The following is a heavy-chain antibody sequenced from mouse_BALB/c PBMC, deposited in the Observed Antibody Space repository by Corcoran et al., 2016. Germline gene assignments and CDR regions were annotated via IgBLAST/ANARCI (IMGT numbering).Heavy chain of an antibody. CDR2: INPNNGGN. CDR3: ARDYDYNCDY. D-gene: IGHD2-4*01. Sequence: ESNLQRSGPELVKPGASVKKSRKASGYKFTEYYMNGVKRNHGKSLEWIGDINPNNGGNSYNQKFKVKDTLTVDKSSRTAYMQLNSLPSEDSAVYYCARDYDYNCDYWGQGTTLTVSS. J-gene: IGHJ2*01. CDR1: GYKFTEYY. V-gene: IGHV1-26*01.